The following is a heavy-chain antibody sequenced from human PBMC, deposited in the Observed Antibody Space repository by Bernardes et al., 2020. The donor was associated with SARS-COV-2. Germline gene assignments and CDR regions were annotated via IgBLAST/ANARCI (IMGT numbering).Heavy chain of an antibody. CDR1: GYTLTELS. V-gene: IGHV1-24*01. Sequence: ASVKVSCKVSGYTLTELSMHWVRQAPGKGLEWMGGFDPEDGETIYAQKFQGRVTMTEDTSTDTAYMELSSLRSEDTAVYYCATAPPTYYYGSGSRSWFDPWGQGTLVTVSS. CDR3: ATAPPTYYYGSGSRSWFDP. J-gene: IGHJ5*02. CDR2: FDPEDGET. D-gene: IGHD3-10*01.